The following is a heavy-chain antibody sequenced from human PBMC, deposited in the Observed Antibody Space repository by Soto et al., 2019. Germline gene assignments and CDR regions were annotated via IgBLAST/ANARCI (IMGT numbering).Heavy chain of an antibody. CDR2: FYSGST. CDR1: GASISSRSSY. CDR3: ATTRGIAVGGSFDH. J-gene: IGHJ5*02. Sequence: SETLSLTCIVSGASISSRSSYWGWIRQPPGKGLEWVGTFYSGSTYNNPSLKSRVTISVDTSKNQFSLKLSSVAAEDTAIYYCATTRGIAVGGSFDHWGQGTLVTVS. D-gene: IGHD6-13*01. V-gene: IGHV4-39*01.